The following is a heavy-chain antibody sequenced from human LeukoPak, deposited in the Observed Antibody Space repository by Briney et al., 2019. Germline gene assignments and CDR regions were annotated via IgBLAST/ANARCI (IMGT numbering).Heavy chain of an antibody. Sequence: GASVKVSCKASGGTFSSYAIGWVRQAPGQGLEWMGRIIPIFGTANYAQKFQGRVTITADESTSTAYMELSSLRSEDTAVYYCAREYRAYYYDSSGYYFDAFDIWGQGTMVTVAS. CDR1: GGTFSSYA. CDR3: AREYRAYYYDSSGYYFDAFDI. CDR2: IIPIFGTA. V-gene: IGHV1-69*15. J-gene: IGHJ3*02. D-gene: IGHD3-22*01.